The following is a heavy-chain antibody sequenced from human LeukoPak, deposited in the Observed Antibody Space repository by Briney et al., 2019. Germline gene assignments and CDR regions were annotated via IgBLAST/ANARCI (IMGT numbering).Heavy chain of an antibody. D-gene: IGHD3-3*01. V-gene: IGHV1-2*02. CDR1: GYTFTGYY. CDR2: INPNSGGT. CDR3: ARVLVWSEPFDY. J-gene: IGHJ4*02. Sequence: ASVKVSCKASGYTFTGYYMHWVRQAPGQGLEWMGWINPNSGGTNYAQKFQGRVTTTRDTSISTAYMELSRLRSDDTAVYYCARVLVWSEPFDYWGQGTLVTVSS.